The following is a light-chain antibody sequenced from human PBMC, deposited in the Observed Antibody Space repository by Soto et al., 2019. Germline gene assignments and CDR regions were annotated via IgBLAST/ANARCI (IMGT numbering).Light chain of an antibody. CDR3: QQYYRSCT. J-gene: IGKJ2*02. V-gene: IGKV1-5*01. Sequence: DIQLTQSPSTLSASVGDRVTITCRASQSVTDWLAWYQQKPGKAPKLLIYDASSLQSGVPSRFSGSGSGTKFSLTISSLQPDDFATYYCQQYYRSCTFGQGTKVDIK. CDR1: QSVTDW. CDR2: DAS.